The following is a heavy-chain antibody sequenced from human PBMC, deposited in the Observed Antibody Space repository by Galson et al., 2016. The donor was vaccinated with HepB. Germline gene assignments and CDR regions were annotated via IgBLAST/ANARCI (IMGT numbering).Heavy chain of an antibody. Sequence: TLSLTCTVSGGSISNYYWSWVRQPPGKGLEWIGYIYYRGSTYYNPSLKSRVTMSVDTSKNQFSLRLSSVTAADTAVYYCARGYYDFWSGSRSLDCWGQGTLVTVSS. CDR1: GGSISNYY. D-gene: IGHD3-3*01. CDR3: ARGYYDFWSGSRSLDC. CDR2: IYYRGST. J-gene: IGHJ4*02. V-gene: IGHV4-30-4*08.